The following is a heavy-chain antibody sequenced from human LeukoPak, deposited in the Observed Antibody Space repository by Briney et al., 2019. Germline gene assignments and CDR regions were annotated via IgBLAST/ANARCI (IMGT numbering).Heavy chain of an antibody. Sequence: SVKVSCQASGYTFTSYDINWVRQATGQGLEWMGWMNPNSGNTGYAQKFQGRVTMTRNTSISTAYMELSSLRAEDTAVYYCAREGEYYDFWSGLEDYWGQGTLVTVSS. CDR1: GYTFTSYD. J-gene: IGHJ4*02. CDR3: AREGEYYDFWSGLEDY. D-gene: IGHD3-3*01. CDR2: MNPNSGNT. V-gene: IGHV1-8*01.